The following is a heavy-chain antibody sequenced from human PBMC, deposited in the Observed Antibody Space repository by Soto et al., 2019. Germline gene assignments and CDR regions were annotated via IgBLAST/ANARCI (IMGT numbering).Heavy chain of an antibody. V-gene: IGHV3-72*01. CDR2: SRNRANSYTT. Sequence: EVQLVESGGGLVQPGGSLRLSCAASGFTFSDHYMDWVRQAPGKGLEWVGRSRNRANSYTTEYVASVKGRFTISRDDSKNSLYLQMDILKTEDTAVYYCARDGPQGYYGSGSQYYFYMDVWGKGTTVTVSS. D-gene: IGHD3-10*01. CDR1: GFTFSDHY. J-gene: IGHJ6*03. CDR3: ARDGPQGYYGSGSQYYFYMDV.